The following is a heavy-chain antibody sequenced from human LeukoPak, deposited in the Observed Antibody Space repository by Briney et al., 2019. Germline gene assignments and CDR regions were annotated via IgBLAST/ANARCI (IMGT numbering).Heavy chain of an antibody. D-gene: IGHD1-26*01. Sequence: GGSLRLSCAASGFTFSNYAMSWVRQAPGNGLEWVSAISGSGGSTYYADSVKGRFTISRDNSKNTLYLQMNSLRAEDTAVYYCAKDQYSGSYYWFDPWGQGALVTVSS. CDR2: ISGSGGST. CDR1: GFTFSNYA. J-gene: IGHJ5*02. V-gene: IGHV3-23*01. CDR3: AKDQYSGSYYWFDP.